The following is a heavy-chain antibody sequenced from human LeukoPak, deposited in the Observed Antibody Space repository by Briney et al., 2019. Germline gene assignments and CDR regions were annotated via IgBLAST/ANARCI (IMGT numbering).Heavy chain of an antibody. CDR2: IIPIFGTA. CDR3: VRYSSQYYFDY. J-gene: IGHJ4*02. D-gene: IGHD6-13*01. CDR1: GGTFSSYA. V-gene: IGHV1-69*05. Sequence: GSSVKVSCKASGGTFSSYAISWVRQAPGQEIEWMGRIIPIFGTANYAQKFQGRVTITTDESTSTAYMELSSLRSEDTAVYYCVRYSSQYYFDYWGQGTLVTVSS.